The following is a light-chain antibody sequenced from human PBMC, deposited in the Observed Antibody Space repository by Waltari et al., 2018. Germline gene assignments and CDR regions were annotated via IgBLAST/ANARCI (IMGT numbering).Light chain of an antibody. CDR1: QTINNNF. CDR2: GAS. V-gene: IGKV3-20*01. CDR3: QQYDGSVLT. J-gene: IGKJ4*01. Sequence: IVLTQSPDTLSLSPGQRATLPCRASQTINNNFVVWYQQKPGQAPRLIIHGASSRATGFPDRFSGSGSGTDFTLTISSLKPEDSAVYYCQQYDGSVLTFGGGTKVEI.